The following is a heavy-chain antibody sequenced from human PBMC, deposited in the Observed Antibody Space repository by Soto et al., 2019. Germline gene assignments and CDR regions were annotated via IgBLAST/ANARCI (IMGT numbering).Heavy chain of an antibody. CDR2: IIPIFGTA. CDR3: ARDSGTSGHGLRYYGWLFLFDY. V-gene: IGHV1-69*13. J-gene: IGHJ4*02. CDR1: GGTFSSYA. Sequence: SVKVSCKASGGTFSSYAISWVRQAPGQGLEWMGGIIPIFGTANYAQKFQGRVTITANESTNTANMELSSLRSEDTAVYYCARDSGTSGHGLRYYGWLFLFDYWGQGTLVTVSS. D-gene: IGHD3-9*01.